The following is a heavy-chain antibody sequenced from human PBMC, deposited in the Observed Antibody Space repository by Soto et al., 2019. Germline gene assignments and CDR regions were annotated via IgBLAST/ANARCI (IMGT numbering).Heavy chain of an antibody. Sequence: ASVKVSCKASGYTFTGYYMHWVRQAPGQGLEWMGWINPNSGGTNYAQKFQGRVTMTRDTSISTAYMELSRLRSDDTAVYYCASLRVAARLYYYGMDVWGQGTTVTVS. J-gene: IGHJ6*02. CDR3: ASLRVAARLYYYGMDV. D-gene: IGHD6-6*01. CDR1: GYTFTGYY. CDR2: INPNSGGT. V-gene: IGHV1-2*02.